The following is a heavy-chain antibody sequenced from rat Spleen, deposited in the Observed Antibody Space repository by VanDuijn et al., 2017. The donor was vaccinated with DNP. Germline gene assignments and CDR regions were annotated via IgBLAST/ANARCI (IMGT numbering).Heavy chain of an antibody. CDR1: GFTFSDYN. D-gene: IGHD1-11*01. CDR2: IIYDGSRT. Sequence: EVQPVESGGGLVQPGRSLKLSCAASGFTFSDYNMAWVRQAPKKGLEWVATIIYDGSRTYYRDSVKGRFTISRDNAKSTLNLQMDSLRSEDTATYYCATFEGRDAWGQGTSVTVSS. J-gene: IGHJ4*01. V-gene: IGHV5S10*01. CDR3: ATFEGRDA.